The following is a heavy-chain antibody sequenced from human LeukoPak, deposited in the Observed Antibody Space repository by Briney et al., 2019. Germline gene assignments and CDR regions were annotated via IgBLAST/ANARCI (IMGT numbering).Heavy chain of an antibody. CDR2: ISGSAAST. CDR3: ARDRAWNYFDY. CDR1: GITFSTYA. D-gene: IGHD3-3*01. V-gene: IGHV3-23*01. J-gene: IGHJ4*02. Sequence: GSLRLSCAASGITFSTYAMNWVRQAPGKGLEWVSVISGSAASTSYADSVKGRFTISRDNSRNTLYLQMDSLRAEDTAVYYCARDRAWNYFDYWAREPWSLSPQ.